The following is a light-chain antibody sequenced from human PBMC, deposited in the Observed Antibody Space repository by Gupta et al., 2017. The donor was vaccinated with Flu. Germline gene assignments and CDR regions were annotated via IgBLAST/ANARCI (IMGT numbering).Light chain of an antibody. CDR2: AAS. J-gene: IGKJ3*01. CDR1: QDINNY. CDR3: QHYDNLPFT. V-gene: IGKV1-33*01. Sequence: DIQMTQSPSSLSASVGDRVTITCQASQDINNYLNWYQQRPGKAPKLLIYAASNLESGVQSRFSGSRSGTVFSFTISSLQPEDIATYYCQHYDNLPFTFGPGTRVAVK.